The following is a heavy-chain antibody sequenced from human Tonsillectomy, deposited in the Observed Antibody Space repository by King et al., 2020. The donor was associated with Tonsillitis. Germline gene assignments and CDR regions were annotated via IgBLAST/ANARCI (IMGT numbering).Heavy chain of an antibody. V-gene: IGHV3-23*04. D-gene: IGHD2-21*02. CDR3: ARRVTALDY. CDR1: GFPFSTYA. CDR2: ISGSGGGT. J-gene: IGHJ4*02. Sequence: VQLVESGGGLVQSGGSLRLSCAASGFPFSTYAMSWVRQAPGKGLEWVSVISGSGGGTYYADSVKGRFTISRDNSKNTLYLQMTSLRAEDTAVYYCARRVTALDYSGQGTLVTVSS.